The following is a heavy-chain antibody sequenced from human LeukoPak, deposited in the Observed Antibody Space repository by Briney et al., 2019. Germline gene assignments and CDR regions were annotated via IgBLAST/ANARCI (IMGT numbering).Heavy chain of an antibody. CDR3: ARQALWFFDH. CDR1: GGSISSNSNY. V-gene: IGHV4-39*01. CDR2: ISYGGST. Sequence: PSETLSLACTVSGGSISSNSNYWAWIRQPPGRGLEWIGSISYGGSTYYNPSLESRVTISVDTSKNQFSLRLSSVTAADTAVYYCARQALWFFDHWGQGTLVTVSS. D-gene: IGHD2-21*01. J-gene: IGHJ4*02.